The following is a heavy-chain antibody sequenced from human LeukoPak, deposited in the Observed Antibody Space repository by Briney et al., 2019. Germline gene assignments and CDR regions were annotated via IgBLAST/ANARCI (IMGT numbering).Heavy chain of an antibody. CDR2: ISFDGSNK. J-gene: IGHJ4*02. CDR1: GFTFSSYA. V-gene: IGHV3-30-3*01. Sequence: GRSLRLSCAASGFTFSSYAMHWVRQAPGKGLEWVAVISFDGSNKYYADSVKGQFTISRDNSKNTLYLQMNSLRAEDTAVYYCARVIGDFWSGYYRDWGQGTLVTVSS. CDR3: ARVIGDFWSGYYRD. D-gene: IGHD3-3*01.